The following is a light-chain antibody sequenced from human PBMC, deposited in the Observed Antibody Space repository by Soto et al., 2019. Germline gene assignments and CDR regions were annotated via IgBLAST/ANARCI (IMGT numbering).Light chain of an antibody. J-gene: IGKJ4*01. Sequence: DIQMTQSPSTLSASVGDRVTITCRASQSISSWLAWYQQKPGKAPKLLIYKASSLESGVPSRFSGSGSGTEFTLTISSLPPDYFATYYCQQYNSYSPLTFGGGTKVEIK. CDR2: KAS. CDR1: QSISSW. CDR3: QQYNSYSPLT. V-gene: IGKV1-5*03.